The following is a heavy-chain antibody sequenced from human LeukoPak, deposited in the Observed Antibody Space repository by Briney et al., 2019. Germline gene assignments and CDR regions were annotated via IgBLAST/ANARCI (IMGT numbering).Heavy chain of an antibody. V-gene: IGHV3-23*01. Sequence: GGSLRLSCVASGFTFRSYAMAWVRQAPGKGLEQGLEGVASIIAGGDTFYADSVKGRFTIARDNSRNTLYLQMNRLRAEDTDIYYCASGSTPGSGYYFDSWGPGTLVTVSS. CDR2: IIAGGDT. J-gene: IGHJ4*01. CDR1: GFTFRSYA. D-gene: IGHD3-22*01. CDR3: ASGSTPGSGYYFDS.